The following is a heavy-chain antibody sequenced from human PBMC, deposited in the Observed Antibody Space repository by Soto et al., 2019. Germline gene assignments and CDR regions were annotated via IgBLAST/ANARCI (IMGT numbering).Heavy chain of an antibody. CDR1: GFTFSSYR. V-gene: IGHV3-7*05. D-gene: IGHD2-15*01. J-gene: IGHJ4*02. CDR2: IKQDGSEK. Sequence: EVHLVESGGGLGQPGGSLRLSCAASGFTFSSYRMSWVRQAPGKGLEWVANIKQDGSEKYYVDSVKGRFTISRDNPKNSLYLQLNSLRAEDTAVYYCARDLISATGFDYWGQGTLVTVSS. CDR3: ARDLISATGFDY.